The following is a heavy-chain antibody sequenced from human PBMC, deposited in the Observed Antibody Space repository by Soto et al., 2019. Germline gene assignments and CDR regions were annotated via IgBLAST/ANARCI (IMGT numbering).Heavy chain of an antibody. CDR1: GYTFTSYA. V-gene: IGHV1-3*01. J-gene: IGHJ5*02. CDR2: INAGNGNT. CDR3: ARGANSSSWYRDWFDP. D-gene: IGHD6-13*01. Sequence: QVQLVQSGAEVKKPGASVKVSCKASGYTFTSYAMHWVRQAPGHRLEWMGWINAGNGNTKYSQKFQGRVTITRDTSASTAYMELSSLRSEDTAVYYCARGANSSSWYRDWFDPWGQGTLVTVSS.